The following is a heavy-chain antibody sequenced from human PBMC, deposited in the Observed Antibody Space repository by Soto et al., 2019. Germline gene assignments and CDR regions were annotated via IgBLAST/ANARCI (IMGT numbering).Heavy chain of an antibody. J-gene: IGHJ4*02. CDR2: ISSNGGST. Sequence: EVQLVESGGGLVQPGGSLRPSCAAPGFTFSSYAMHWVRQAPGKGLEYVSAISSNGGSTYYANSVKGRFTISRDNSKNTLYLQMGSLRAEDMAVYYCARRDGYNFDYWGQGTLVTVSS. CDR1: GFTFSSYA. V-gene: IGHV3-64*01. D-gene: IGHD5-12*01. CDR3: ARRDGYNFDY.